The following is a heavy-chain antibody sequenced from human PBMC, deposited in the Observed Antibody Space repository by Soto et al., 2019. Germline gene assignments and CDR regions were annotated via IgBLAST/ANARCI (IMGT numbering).Heavy chain of an antibody. Sequence: SETLSLTCTVSSGSINSYYWSWIRQPPGKGLEWIGYIYYSGSTNYNPSLKSRVTTSVDTSKNQFSLKLSSVTAADTAVYYCARDGYYYDSSGYQRVYYFDYWGQGTLVTVSS. CDR1: SGSINSYY. J-gene: IGHJ4*02. CDR2: IYYSGST. D-gene: IGHD3-22*01. V-gene: IGHV4-59*01. CDR3: ARDGYYYDSSGYQRVYYFDY.